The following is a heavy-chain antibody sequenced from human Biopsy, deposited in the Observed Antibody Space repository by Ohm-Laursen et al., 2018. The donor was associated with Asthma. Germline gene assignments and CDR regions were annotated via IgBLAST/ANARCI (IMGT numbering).Heavy chain of an antibody. D-gene: IGHD6-19*01. J-gene: IGHJ4*02. CDR1: KFSFSNFG. Sequence: SLRLSCAASKFSFSNFGMHWVRQAPGKGLERVSAITGSGGTTYYADSVRGRFTISRDNSKSTLFLQMDSLSAEDTAVYYCAKDFRGIAVAGDRGFDYWGQGTLVTVSS. CDR3: AKDFRGIAVAGDRGFDY. V-gene: IGHV3-23*01. CDR2: ITGSGGTT.